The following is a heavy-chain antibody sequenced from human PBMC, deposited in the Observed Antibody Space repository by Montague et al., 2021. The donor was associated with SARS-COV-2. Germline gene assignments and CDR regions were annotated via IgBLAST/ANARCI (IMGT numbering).Heavy chain of an antibody. CDR3: ARGWAFDP. D-gene: IGHD6-19*01. CDR2: VYYNGDT. Sequence: SETLSLTCTVSGGSTASHSWSWIRQSPGKRPEWIGYVYYNGDTKYNHSLQSRVTISIDTSANQFSLRLNSVTAADTAVYFCARGWAFDPWGQGRLVTVSS. J-gene: IGHJ3*01. V-gene: IGHV4-59*08. CDR1: GGSTASHS.